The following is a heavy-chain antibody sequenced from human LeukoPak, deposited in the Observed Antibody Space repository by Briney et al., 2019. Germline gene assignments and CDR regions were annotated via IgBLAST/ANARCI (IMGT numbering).Heavy chain of an antibody. V-gene: IGHV4-34*01. CDR1: GGSFSGYY. CDR2: INHSGST. D-gene: IGHD2-2*02. J-gene: IGHJ4*02. CDR3: ARGSCSSTSCYTV. Sequence: SETLSLTCAVYGGSFSGYYWGWIRQPPGKGLEWIGEINHSGSTNYNPSLKSRVTISVDTSKNQFSLKLSSVTAADTAVYYCARGSCSSTSCYTVWGQGTLVTVSS.